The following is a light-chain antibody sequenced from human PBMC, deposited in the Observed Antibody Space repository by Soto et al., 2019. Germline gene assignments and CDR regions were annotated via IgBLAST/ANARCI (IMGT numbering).Light chain of an antibody. CDR1: QGIRND. CDR2: AAS. V-gene: IGKV1-6*01. J-gene: IGKJ1*01. CDR3: LQDYNYTWT. Sequence: AIQMTQSPSSLSASVGDRVTITCRASQGIRNDLGWYPQTPGKAPKLXIYAASSLQSGVPSRFSGSGSGTDFTLTISSLQPEDVATDYCLQDYNYTWTFGQGTQVDIK.